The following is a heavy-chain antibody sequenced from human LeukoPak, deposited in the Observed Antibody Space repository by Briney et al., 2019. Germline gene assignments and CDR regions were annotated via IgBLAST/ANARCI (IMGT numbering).Heavy chain of an antibody. CDR2: IYYSGST. V-gene: IGHV4-39*01. Sequence: PSETLSLTCTVSGGSISSSSYYWGWIRQPPGKGLEWIRSIYYSGSTYYNPSLKSRVTISVDTSKNQFSLTLSSVTAADTAVYYCASEVSAAGGSWFDPWGQGTLVTVSS. J-gene: IGHJ5*02. D-gene: IGHD6-13*01. CDR3: ASEVSAAGGSWFDP. CDR1: GGSISSSSYY.